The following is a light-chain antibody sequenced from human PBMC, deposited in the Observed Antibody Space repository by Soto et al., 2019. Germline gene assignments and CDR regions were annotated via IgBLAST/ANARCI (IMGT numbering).Light chain of an antibody. J-gene: IGKJ2*01. CDR1: QSLLYGAGYMY. Sequence: DLVMTQSPLSLPVTPGEPASISCRSSQSLLYGAGYMYVDWYLQKPGQPPQLLIFLGSNRAPGVPDRFSGSVSGTDFTLKISRVETEDLGVSYCMQTLQTPYTFGQGTKLEIK. CDR3: MQTLQTPYT. CDR2: LGS. V-gene: IGKV2-28*01.